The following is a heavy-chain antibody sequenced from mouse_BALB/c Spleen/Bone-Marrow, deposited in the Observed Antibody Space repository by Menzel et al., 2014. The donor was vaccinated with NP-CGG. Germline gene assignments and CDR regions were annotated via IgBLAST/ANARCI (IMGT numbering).Heavy chain of an antibody. J-gene: IGHJ2*01. Sequence: VQLQQSGPELVKPGASVKISCKASGYTFTDYNMHWVKQSHGKSLEWIGNIDPYYGGTSYNQKFKGKATLTVDKSSSTAYMQLKSLTSEDSAVYYCARYGNYGFDYWGQGTTLTVSS. CDR2: IDPYYGGT. CDR3: ARYGNYGFDY. D-gene: IGHD2-10*02. CDR1: GYTFTDYN. V-gene: IGHV1S29*02.